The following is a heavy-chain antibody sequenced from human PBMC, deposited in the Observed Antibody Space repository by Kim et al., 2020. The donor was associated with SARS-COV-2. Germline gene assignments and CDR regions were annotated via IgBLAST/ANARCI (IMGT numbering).Heavy chain of an antibody. J-gene: IGHJ4*02. CDR3: ARVVAGGFDY. V-gene: IGHV3-53*01. D-gene: IGHD6-19*01. Sequence: RTHYAGSVKGRFTISRDNSKSTLYLQMNSLRAEDTAVYYCARVVAGGFDYWGQGTLVTVSS. CDR2: RT.